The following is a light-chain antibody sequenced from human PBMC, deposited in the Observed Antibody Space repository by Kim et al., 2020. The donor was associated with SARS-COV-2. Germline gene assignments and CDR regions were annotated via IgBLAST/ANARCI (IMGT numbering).Light chain of an antibody. Sequence: QAGLTQPPSVSKGLRQTATLTCTGNSNNVGNQGAAWLQQHQGHPPKLLSYRNNNRPSGISERLSASRSGNTASLTITGLQPEDEADYYCSAWDSSLSASPWVFGGGTQLTVL. CDR1: SNNVGNQG. CDR2: RNN. CDR3: SAWDSSLSASPWV. V-gene: IGLV10-54*01. J-gene: IGLJ3*02.